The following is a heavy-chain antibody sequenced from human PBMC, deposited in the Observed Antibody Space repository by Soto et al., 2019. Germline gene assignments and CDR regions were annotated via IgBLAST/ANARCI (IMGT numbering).Heavy chain of an antibody. CDR1: GSTCTSWD. CDR3: AREAVAGTD. CDR2: MNPNSGNT. J-gene: IGHJ4*02. D-gene: IGHD6-19*01. V-gene: IGHV1-8*01. Sequence: VSVRFSFTASGSTCTSWDINWVRQATGQGLEWMGWMNPNSGNTGYAQKFQGRVTMTRNTSISTAYMELSSLRSEDTAVYYCAREAVAGTDWGQGTLVTVS.